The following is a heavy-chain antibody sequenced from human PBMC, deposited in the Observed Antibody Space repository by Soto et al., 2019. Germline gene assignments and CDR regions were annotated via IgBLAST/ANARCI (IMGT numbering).Heavy chain of an antibody. Sequence: EVQLLESGGGLVQPGGSLRLSCAASGFTFSSYAMSWVRQAPGKGLEWVSGISGSGGSTYYADSVKGRFTISRDNSKNTLYLKMNGGRAGDTAVYDCERGRRAVVGNKYFDYWGQGTLVTVSS. CDR1: GFTFSSYA. CDR3: ERGRRAVVGNKYFDY. D-gene: IGHD6-13*01. CDR2: ISGSGGST. J-gene: IGHJ4*02. V-gene: IGHV3-23*01.